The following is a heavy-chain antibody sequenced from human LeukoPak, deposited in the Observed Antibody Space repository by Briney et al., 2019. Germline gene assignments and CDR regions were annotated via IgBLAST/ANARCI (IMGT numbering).Heavy chain of an antibody. CDR1: GFTFSNYW. D-gene: IGHD3-22*01. J-gene: IGHJ6*03. CDR2: IKQDGSEE. CDR3: AREPRVNYYGSSGYPYYYYYYMDV. Sequence: GGSLRLSCSASGFTFSNYWMSWVRQAPGKGLEWVANIKQDGSEEYYVDSVKGRFTVSRDNAKNSLYLQMNGLRAEDTAVYYCAREPRVNYYGSSGYPYYYYYYMDVWGKGTTVTVSS. V-gene: IGHV3-7*01.